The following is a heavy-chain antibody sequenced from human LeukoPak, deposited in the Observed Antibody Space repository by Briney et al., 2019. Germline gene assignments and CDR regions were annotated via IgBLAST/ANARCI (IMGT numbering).Heavy chain of an antibody. CDR1: GNYW. Sequence: GGSLRLSCAASGNYWMHWVRQAPGKGLVWVSHINSDGSWTGYADSVKGRFTISKDNTKNTVYLQMNSLRAEDTAVYYCVSFYETYWGRGTLVTVSS. J-gene: IGHJ4*02. D-gene: IGHD2-2*01. CDR3: VSFYETY. CDR2: INSDGSWT. V-gene: IGHV3-74*01.